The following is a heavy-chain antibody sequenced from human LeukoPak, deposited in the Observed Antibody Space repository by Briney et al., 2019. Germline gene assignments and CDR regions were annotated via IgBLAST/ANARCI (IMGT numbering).Heavy chain of an antibody. V-gene: IGHV3-53*01. D-gene: IGHD1-26*01. CDR1: GFTFSSYA. Sequence: GGSLRLSCAASGFTFSSYAMSWVRQAPGKGLEWVSVIYSGGSTYYADSVKGRFTISRDNSKNTLYLQMNSLRAEDTAVYYCARSHVGVVATHYFDYWGQGTLVTVSS. CDR3: ARSHVGVVATHYFDY. J-gene: IGHJ4*02. CDR2: IYSGGST.